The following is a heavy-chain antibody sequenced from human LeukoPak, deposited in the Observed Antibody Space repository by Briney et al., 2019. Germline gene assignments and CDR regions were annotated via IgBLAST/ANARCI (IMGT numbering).Heavy chain of an antibody. CDR3: AKDRYSYAFEYFDS. CDR1: GFTFSSYG. D-gene: IGHD5-18*01. J-gene: IGHJ4*02. CDR2: ISNDGSKK. V-gene: IGHV3-30*18. Sequence: HSGGSLRLSCAASGFTFSSYGMHWVRQAPGKGLEWVAVISNDGSKKYSADSVKGRFTISRDNSKNTLYLQMNSLRAEDTAVCYCAKDRYSYAFEYFDSWGQGTLVTVSS.